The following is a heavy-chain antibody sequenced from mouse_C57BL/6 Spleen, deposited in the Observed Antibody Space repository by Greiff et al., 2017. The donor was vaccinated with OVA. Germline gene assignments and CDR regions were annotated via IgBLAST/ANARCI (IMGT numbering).Heavy chain of an antibody. CDR2: IYPGDGDT. J-gene: IGHJ1*03. CDR1: GYAFSSSW. D-gene: IGHD2-2*01. CDR3: ASSYGDDASYWDFGG. V-gene: IGHV1-82*01. Sequence: VQLLQSGPELVKPGASVKISCKASGYAFSSSWMNWVKQRPGKGLEWIGRIYPGDGDTNYNGKFKGKATLTADKYSSTAYMQLGSLTSEDSAVYFCASSYGDDASYWDFGGWGTGTTVTVSS.